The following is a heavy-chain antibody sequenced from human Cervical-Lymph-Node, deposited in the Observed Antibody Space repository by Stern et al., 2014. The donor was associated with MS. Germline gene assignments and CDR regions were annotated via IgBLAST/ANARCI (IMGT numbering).Heavy chain of an antibody. CDR1: GYSFTANW. V-gene: IGHV5-51*01. Sequence: EVQLVESGAEVKKPGESLKISCKGSGYSFTANWIAWVRQVPGKGLEWMGIILPGDSDTRYSPSFPGQVTISADKSISSAYLQWSSLKASDTAMYYCARDYGDYAFDYWGQGTLVTVSS. J-gene: IGHJ4*02. CDR3: ARDYGDYAFDY. D-gene: IGHD4-17*01. CDR2: ILPGDSDT.